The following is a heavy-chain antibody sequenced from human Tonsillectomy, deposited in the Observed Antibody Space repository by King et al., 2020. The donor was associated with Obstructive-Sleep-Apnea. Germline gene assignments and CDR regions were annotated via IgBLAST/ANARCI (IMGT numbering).Heavy chain of an antibody. D-gene: IGHD4-17*01. CDR2: IYYSVST. J-gene: IGHJ2*01. CDR1: GCSISSGGYY. Sequence: QLQESGPGLVKPSQTLSLTCTVSGCSISSGGYYWSCIRQHPGKGLEWIGYIYYSVSTYYNPSLKIRVTISVETSKNQFSLKLSAVTAADTAVYYCAREGTTVTGFSFDLWGRGTLVTVSS. V-gene: IGHV4-31*03. CDR3: AREGTTVTGFSFDL.